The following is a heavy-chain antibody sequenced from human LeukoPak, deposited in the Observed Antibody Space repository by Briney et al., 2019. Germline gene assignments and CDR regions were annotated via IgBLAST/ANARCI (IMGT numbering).Heavy chain of an antibody. V-gene: IGHV3-23*01. D-gene: IGHD3-22*01. J-gene: IGHJ1*01. Sequence: GGSLRLSCAASGFTFTSYGMSWVRQAPGKGLEWVSFITTNGGRTSHADSVEGRFTISRDNPGNTLYMQMNSLRDEDTAVYYCAIMHGYYDGTGYWVQWGQGTLVTVSS. CDR2: ITTNGGRT. CDR3: AIMHGYYDGTGYWVQ. CDR1: GFTFTSYG.